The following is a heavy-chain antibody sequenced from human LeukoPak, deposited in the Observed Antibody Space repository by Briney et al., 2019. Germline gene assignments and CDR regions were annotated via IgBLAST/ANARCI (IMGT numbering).Heavy chain of an antibody. D-gene: IGHD3-10*01. V-gene: IGHV4-38-2*02. Sequence: PSETLSLTCTVSGGSISSYYWGWIRQPPGKGLEWIGSIYHSGSTYYNPSLKSRVTISVDTSKNQFSLKLSSVTAADTAVYYCARDYKGFVRGNWFDPWGQGTLVTVSS. J-gene: IGHJ5*02. CDR2: IYHSGST. CDR3: ARDYKGFVRGNWFDP. CDR1: GGSISSYY.